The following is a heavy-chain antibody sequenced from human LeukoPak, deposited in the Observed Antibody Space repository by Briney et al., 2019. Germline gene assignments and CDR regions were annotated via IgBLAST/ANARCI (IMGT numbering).Heavy chain of an antibody. Sequence: SLRLSRAASGFTLSSYGMHWVRQAPGKGLEWVAVISYDGSNKYYADSVKGRFTISRDNSKNTLYLQMNSLRAEDTAVYYCARAVQTIFDYWGQGTLVTVSS. D-gene: IGHD3-3*01. J-gene: IGHJ4*02. CDR3: ARAVQTIFDY. CDR1: GFTLSSYG. CDR2: ISYDGSNK. V-gene: IGHV3-30*19.